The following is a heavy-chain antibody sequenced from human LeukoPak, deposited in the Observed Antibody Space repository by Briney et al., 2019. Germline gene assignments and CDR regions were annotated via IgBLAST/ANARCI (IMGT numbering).Heavy chain of an antibody. CDR1: GYSFTSYW. Sequence: GESLKISCKGSGYSFTSYWIGWVRQMPGKGLEWMGIIYPGDSDTRYSPSFQGQVTISADKSISTAYLQWGSLKASDTAMYYCARWRSKKQWLAPFDYWGQGTLVTVSS. CDR3: ARWRSKKQWLAPFDY. D-gene: IGHD6-19*01. V-gene: IGHV5-51*01. CDR2: IYPGDSDT. J-gene: IGHJ4*02.